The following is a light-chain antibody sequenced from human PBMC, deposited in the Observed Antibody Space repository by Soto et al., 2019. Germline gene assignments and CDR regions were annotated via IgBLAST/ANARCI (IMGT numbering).Light chain of an antibody. V-gene: IGLV2-14*01. CDR2: EVS. CDR1: SSDIGGYNF. J-gene: IGLJ1*01. CDR3: SSYTSSTTNV. Sequence: QSALTQPASVSRSPGQSITISCTGTSSDIGGYNFVSWYQQHPGKAPKLMIFEVSKRPSGVSNRFSGSKSGNTASLTISGLQAEDEADYYCSSYTSSTTNVFGTGTKLTVL.